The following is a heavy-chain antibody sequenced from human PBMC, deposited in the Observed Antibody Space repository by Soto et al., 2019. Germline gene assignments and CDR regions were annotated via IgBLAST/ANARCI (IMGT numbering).Heavy chain of an antibody. D-gene: IGHD2-8*01. J-gene: IGHJ6*03. CDR2: IIPKLGIT. CDR3: ARVEGTRTTNFYHYMDV. Sequence: VQLVQSGAEVKRPGSSAKGSCKAPVGTFSDYNNAWMRQARGQGLEWMGRIIPKLGITNYAHKFQDRVRITADKATSTAYMELTSLRYEDTAVYSCARVEGTRTTNFYHYMDVWGEGTSVTVS. CDR1: VGTFSDYN. V-gene: IGHV1-69*02.